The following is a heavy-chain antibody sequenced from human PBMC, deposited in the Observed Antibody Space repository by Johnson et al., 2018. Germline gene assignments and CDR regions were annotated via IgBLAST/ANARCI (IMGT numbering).Heavy chain of an antibody. CDR1: GGSFSAYY. J-gene: IGHJ6*02. V-gene: IGHV4-34*01. D-gene: IGHD6-13*01. Sequence: QVQLQQVGAGLLKPSETLSLTCAVYGGSFSAYYWSWIRQTPGKWLEWIGEINHGGSINFNPSLKSRVTMSVDTSKKHFSLKLSSVTAADTAVYYCARVSITAPGTGLYYYGMDVWGQGTTVTVS. CDR2: INHGGSI. CDR3: ARVSITAPGTGLYYYGMDV.